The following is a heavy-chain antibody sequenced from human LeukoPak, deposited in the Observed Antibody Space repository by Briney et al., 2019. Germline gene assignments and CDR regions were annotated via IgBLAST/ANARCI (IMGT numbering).Heavy chain of an antibody. V-gene: IGHV3-33*01. Sequence: TGGSLRLSCAASGFTFSSYGMHWVRQAPGQGLEWVAVIWYDGSNKYYADSVKGRFTISRDNSKNTLYLQMNSLRAEDTAVYYCARDTDYGDTYYFDYWGQGTLVTVSS. J-gene: IGHJ4*02. D-gene: IGHD4-17*01. CDR1: GFTFSSYG. CDR3: ARDTDYGDTYYFDY. CDR2: IWYDGSNK.